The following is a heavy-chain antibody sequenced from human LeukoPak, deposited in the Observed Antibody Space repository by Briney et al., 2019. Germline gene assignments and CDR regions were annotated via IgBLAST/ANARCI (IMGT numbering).Heavy chain of an antibody. CDR2: IIPIFGTA. CDR3: ARHEYSSSSPDY. CDR1: GGTFSSYA. J-gene: IGHJ4*02. V-gene: IGHV1-69*05. Sequence: SVMVSCKASGGTFSSYAISWVRQAPGQGLEWMGGIIPIFGTANYAQKFQGRVTITTDESTSTAYMELSSLRSEDTAVYYCARHEYSSSSPDYWGQGTLVTVSS. D-gene: IGHD6-6*01.